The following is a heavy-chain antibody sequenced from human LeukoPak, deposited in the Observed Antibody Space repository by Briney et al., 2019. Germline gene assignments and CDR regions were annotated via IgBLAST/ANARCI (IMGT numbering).Heavy chain of an antibody. CDR2: INSDGSST. D-gene: IGHD3-9*01. V-gene: IGHV3-74*01. CDR1: GFTFSSYW. J-gene: IGHJ4*02. Sequence: PGGSLRLSCAASGFTFSSYWMHWVRHAPGKGLVWVSRINSDGSSTSYADSVKGRFTISRDNAKNTLYLQMNSLRAEDTAVYYCARDSPSYDILTGYSSSLFDYWGQGTLVTVSS. CDR3: ARDSPSYDILTGYSSSLFDY.